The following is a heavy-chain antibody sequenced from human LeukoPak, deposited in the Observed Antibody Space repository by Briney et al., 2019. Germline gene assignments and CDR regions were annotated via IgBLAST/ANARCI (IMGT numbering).Heavy chain of an antibody. Sequence: SGTLSLTCAVSGGSFSSSNWWSWVRQPPGKGLGWVGEIYHSGSTNYDPSLKSRVTISGDKSKNQFSLKLTRVTAADTAVYYCTIFVVADPDAFEIWGQGTMVTVSS. CDR3: TIFVVADPDAFEI. J-gene: IGHJ3*02. V-gene: IGHV4-4*02. CDR1: GGSFSSSNW. CDR2: IYHSGST. D-gene: IGHD3-3*01.